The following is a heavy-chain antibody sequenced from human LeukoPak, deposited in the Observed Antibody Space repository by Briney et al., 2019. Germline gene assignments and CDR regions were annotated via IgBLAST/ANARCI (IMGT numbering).Heavy chain of an antibody. D-gene: IGHD3-10*01. Sequence: GGSLRLSCAASGFNFSTYAVHWVRQAPGKGLEWVAVISYDGSNKYYADSVKGRLTISRDNSKNTLYLQMNNLRTEDTAVYYCAKTIRGVTTMDYWGQGTLVTVSS. J-gene: IGHJ4*02. CDR1: GFNFSTYA. CDR2: ISYDGSNK. V-gene: IGHV3-30*18. CDR3: AKTIRGVTTMDY.